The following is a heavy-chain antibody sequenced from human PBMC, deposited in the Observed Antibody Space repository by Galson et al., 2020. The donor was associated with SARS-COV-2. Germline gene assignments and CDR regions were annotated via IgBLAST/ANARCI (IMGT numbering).Heavy chain of an antibody. D-gene: IGHD4-17*01. CDR3: AINRLLDF. CDR2: ISYDGSNT. V-gene: IGHV3-30*03. Sequence: GGSLRLSCAASGFTFNSYALHWVRPAQGKGLEWGACISYDGSNTYYADSVEGRFTISRVNSRNTLFLQLHSLRADDTAVYYCAINRLLDFWGQGTLVTVSS. CDR1: GFTFNSYA. J-gene: IGHJ4*02.